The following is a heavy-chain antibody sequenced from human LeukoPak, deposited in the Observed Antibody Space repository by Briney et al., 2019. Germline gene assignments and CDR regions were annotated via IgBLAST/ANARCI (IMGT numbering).Heavy chain of an antibody. D-gene: IGHD6-13*01. CDR3: ARDSSSWNNFDY. Sequence: PSETLSLTCAVYGGSFSDYFWSWIRQPPGKGPEWIGEINQSGSTNYNPSLKSRVTISLDTSKNHFSLNLSSVTAADTAVYFCARDSSSWNNFDYWGQGTLVTVSS. J-gene: IGHJ4*02. V-gene: IGHV4-34*01. CDR1: GGSFSDYF. CDR2: INQSGST.